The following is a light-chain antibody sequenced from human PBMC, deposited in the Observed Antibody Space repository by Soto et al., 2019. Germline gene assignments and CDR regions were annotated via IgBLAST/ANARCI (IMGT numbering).Light chain of an antibody. Sequence: QSALTQPPSLSGTPGQSVTISCSGSSSNIEGNTVHWYQHLPGTAPKLLLYIDHNRPSGIPDRFSGSKSGTSASLAISGLQSEGEADYYFSTWDDDLSAAVFGGGTQLTVL. CDR2: IDH. CDR3: STWDDDLSAAV. J-gene: IGLJ7*01. V-gene: IGLV1-44*01. CDR1: SSNIEGNT.